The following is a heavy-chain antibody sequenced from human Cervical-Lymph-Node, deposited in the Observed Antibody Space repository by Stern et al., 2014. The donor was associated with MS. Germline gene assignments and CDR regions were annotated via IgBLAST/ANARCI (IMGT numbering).Heavy chain of an antibody. CDR3: ARGGRGVGLEY. D-gene: IGHD3-10*01. J-gene: IGHJ4*02. CDR2: VSYDGTQR. CDR1: GFTFSTYA. Sequence: EQLVESGGGVVQPGRSLSLSCVASGFTFSTYAMHWVRQAPGKGLEWLAFVSYDGTQRNSTDSVKARFTISRDNSKNTLYLHMNSLRDEDTAVYFCARGGRGVGLEYWGQGALVTVSS. V-gene: IGHV3-30-3*01.